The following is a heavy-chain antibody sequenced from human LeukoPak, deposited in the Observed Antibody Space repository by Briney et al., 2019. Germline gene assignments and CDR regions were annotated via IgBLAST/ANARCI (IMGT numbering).Heavy chain of an antibody. J-gene: IGHJ6*03. CDR3: ARGYNRFGVDYMDV. CDR1: GGSISSSNW. Sequence: SETLSLTCAVSGGSISSSNWWSWVRQPPGKGLEWIGEIYHSGSTNYNPSLKSRVTISVDKSKNHFSLNLTSVTAADTAVYYCARGYNRFGVDYMDVWGKGTTVTISS. V-gene: IGHV4-4*02. CDR2: IYHSGST. D-gene: IGHD3-10*01.